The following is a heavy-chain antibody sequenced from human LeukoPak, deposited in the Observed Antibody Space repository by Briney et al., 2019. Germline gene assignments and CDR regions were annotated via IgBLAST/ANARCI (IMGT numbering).Heavy chain of an antibody. CDR1: GFSFMNAW. CDR2: IKSNADGGTP. CDR3: TTFYHEYSPY. J-gene: IGHJ4*02. D-gene: IGHD2/OR15-2a*01. Sequence: KPGGSPRLSCAASGFSFMNAWMIWVRQAPGKGLEWVGRIKSNADGGTPDYAAPARGRFTISRDDSKNTLYLQMNSLKTEDTAVYYCTTFYHEYSPYWGRGTLVTVSS. V-gene: IGHV3-15*01.